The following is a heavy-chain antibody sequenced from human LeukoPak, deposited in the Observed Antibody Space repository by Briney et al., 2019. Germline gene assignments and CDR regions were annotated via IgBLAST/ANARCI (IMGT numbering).Heavy chain of an antibody. CDR3: ARDLLRFLEWSPYYYYGMDV. V-gene: IGHV3-21*04. CDR2: ISSSSSYI. CDR1: GFTFSSYS. J-gene: IGHJ6*02. Sequence: PGGSLRLSCAASGFTFSSYSMNWVRQAPGKGLEWVSSISSSSSYIYYADSVKGRFTISRDNAKNSLYLQMNSLRAEDTAVYYCARDLLRFLEWSPYYYYGMDVWGQGTTVTVSS. D-gene: IGHD3-3*01.